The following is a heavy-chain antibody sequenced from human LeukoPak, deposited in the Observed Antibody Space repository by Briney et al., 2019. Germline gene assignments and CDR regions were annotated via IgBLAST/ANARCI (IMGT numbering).Heavy chain of an antibody. D-gene: IGHD3-10*01. CDR3: ARTQFRAYRDLWFGELDAFDI. CDR2: IYYSGST. J-gene: IGHJ3*02. V-gene: IGHV4-31*03. CDR1: GGSISSGGYY. Sequence: SETLSLTCTVSGGSISSGGYYWSWIRQHPGKGLEWIGYIYYSGSTYYNPSLKSRVTISVDTSKNQFSLKLSSVTAADTAVYYCARTQFRAYRDLWFGELDAFDIWGQGTMVTVSS.